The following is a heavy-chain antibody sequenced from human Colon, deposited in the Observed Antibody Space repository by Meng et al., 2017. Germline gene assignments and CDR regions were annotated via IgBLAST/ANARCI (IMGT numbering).Heavy chain of an antibody. D-gene: IGHD2-2*01. CDR1: GRSINSADYY. Sequence: QVQLQESGPGVVKPSQTLSLTCTIPGRSINSADYYWNWIRQSPGKGLECLGYIHSSGNTYYTPSLKSRLTMSLDTSKNKFSLRLTFVTAADTAVYYCARNPVIPDARTFDFWGQGALVTVSS. CDR2: IHSSGNT. J-gene: IGHJ4*02. V-gene: IGHV4-30-4*01. CDR3: ARNPVIPDARTFDF.